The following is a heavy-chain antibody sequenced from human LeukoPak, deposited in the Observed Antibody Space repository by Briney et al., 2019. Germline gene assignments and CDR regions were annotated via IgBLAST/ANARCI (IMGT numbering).Heavy chain of an antibody. V-gene: IGHV4-4*02. CDR3: ARDGGYQLDY. CDR2: IYHSGST. CDR1: GGSISSSNW. Sequence: SETLSLTCAVSGGSISSSNWWSWVRQPPGKGLEWIGEIYHSGSTNYNPSLKSRVTISVDTSKNQFSLRLSSVTAADTAVYYCARDGGYQLDYWGQGTLVTVSS. D-gene: IGHD2-2*01. J-gene: IGHJ4*02.